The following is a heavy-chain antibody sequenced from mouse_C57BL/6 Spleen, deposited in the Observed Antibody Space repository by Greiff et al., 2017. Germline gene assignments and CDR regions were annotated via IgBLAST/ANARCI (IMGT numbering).Heavy chain of an antibody. D-gene: IGHD2-3*01. Sequence: VQLQQSGAELVRPGASVKLSCKASGYTFTDYYINWVKQRPGQGLEWIARIYPGSGNTYYNEKFKGKATLTAEKSSSTAYMQLSSLTSKDSAVYFCARTGYDGYVFAYWGQGTLVTVSA. CDR2: IYPGSGNT. CDR3: ARTGYDGYVFAY. J-gene: IGHJ3*01. CDR1: GYTFTDYY. V-gene: IGHV1-76*01.